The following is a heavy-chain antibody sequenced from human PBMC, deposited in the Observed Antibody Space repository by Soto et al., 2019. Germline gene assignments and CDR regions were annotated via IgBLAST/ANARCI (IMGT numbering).Heavy chain of an antibody. CDR3: ARDQTYHGLWFGELTRYYYGMDV. V-gene: IGHV4-30-4*01. J-gene: IGHJ6*02. Sequence: QVQLQESGPGLVKPSQTLSLTCTVSGGSISSGDYYWSWIRQPPGKGLEWIGYIYYSGSTYYNPSLKSRVTISEDTSKNQFSLKLSSVTAADTAVYYCARDQTYHGLWFGELTRYYYGMDVWGQGTTVTVSS. D-gene: IGHD3-10*01. CDR2: IYYSGST. CDR1: GGSISSGDYY.